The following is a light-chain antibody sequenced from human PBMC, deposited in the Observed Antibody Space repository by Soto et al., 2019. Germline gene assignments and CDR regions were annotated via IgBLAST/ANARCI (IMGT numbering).Light chain of an antibody. V-gene: IGKV1-33*01. CDR3: QQYVNLPLT. CDR1: QDIKNY. CDR2: DAS. Sequence: DIQMTQSPSSLSASVGDRVTITCQASQDIKNYLNWYQQNSGKRPKLLIYDASSLETGVSSRFSGRGSRAHFTFTSRSLQPEDLAAYYGQQYVNLPLTFGGGTKVEV. J-gene: IGKJ4*01.